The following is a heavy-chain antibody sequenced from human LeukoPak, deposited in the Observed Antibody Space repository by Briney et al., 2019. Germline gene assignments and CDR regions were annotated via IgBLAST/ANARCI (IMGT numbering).Heavy chain of an antibody. CDR1: GFTFSNYS. CDR3: AKSGYSSSLAY. Sequence: GGSLRLSCAASGFTFSNYSMNWVRQAPGKGLEWVSSVTSRSTYKYYADSMKGRFTISRDNAKNSLFLQMNSLRADDTAVYYCAKSGYSSSLAYWGQGTLVTVSS. V-gene: IGHV3-21*01. CDR2: VTSRSTYK. J-gene: IGHJ4*02. D-gene: IGHD6-13*01.